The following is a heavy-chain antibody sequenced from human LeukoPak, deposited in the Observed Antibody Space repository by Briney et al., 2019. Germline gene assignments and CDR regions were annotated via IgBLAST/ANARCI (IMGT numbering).Heavy chain of an antibody. CDR3: ARGQNYYDSSGYLQH. J-gene: IGHJ1*01. CDR1: GGSFSGYY. D-gene: IGHD3-22*01. CDR2: INHGGST. Sequence: SETLSLTCAVYGGSFSGYYWSWIRQPPGKGLEWIGEINHGGSTNYNPSLKSRVTISVDTSKNQFSLKLSSVTAADTAVYYCARGQNYYDSSGYLQHWGQGTLVTVSS. V-gene: IGHV4-34*01.